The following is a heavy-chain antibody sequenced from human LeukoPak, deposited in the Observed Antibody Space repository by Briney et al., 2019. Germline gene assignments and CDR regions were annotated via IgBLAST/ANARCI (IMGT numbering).Heavy chain of an antibody. CDR2: ISSSGSTI. J-gene: IGHJ3*02. CDR1: GFTFSSYE. V-gene: IGHV3-48*03. D-gene: IGHD1-26*01. Sequence: GGSLRLSCAASGFTFSSYEMNWVRQAPGKGLEWVSYISSSGSTIYYADSVRGRFTISRDNAKNSLYLQMNSLRAEDTAVYYCARDGSGSYSGAFDIWGQGTMVTVSS. CDR3: ARDGSGSYSGAFDI.